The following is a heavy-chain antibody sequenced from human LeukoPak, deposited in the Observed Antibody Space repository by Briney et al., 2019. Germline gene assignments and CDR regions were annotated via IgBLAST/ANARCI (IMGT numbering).Heavy chain of an antibody. J-gene: IGHJ4*02. CDR3: ARLGAGPTYYDFWSGYSSFYFGY. V-gene: IGHV4-39*02. CDR2: ISSSGNT. D-gene: IGHD3-3*01. CDR1: GGSTSGGNYY. Sequence: SETLSLTCIVSGGSTSGGNYYWGWIRQPPGKGLEWIGGISSSGNTYYNPSLKSRITISIDTSKNHFSLKLSSVTAADTAVYYCARLGAGPTYYDFWSGYSSFYFGYWGQGTLVTVSS.